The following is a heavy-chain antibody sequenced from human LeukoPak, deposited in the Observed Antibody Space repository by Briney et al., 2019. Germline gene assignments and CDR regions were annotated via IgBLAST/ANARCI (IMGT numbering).Heavy chain of an antibody. D-gene: IGHD2-2*01. Sequence: EASVKVSCKVSGYTLPELSMHWVRQAPGKGLEWMGGFDPEDGETIYAQKFQGRVTMTEDTSTDTAYMELNSLRSDDTAVYYCATDPGEIVPAAKGPRGDYCYGMDVWGQGTTVTVSS. CDR3: ATDPGEIVPAAKGPRGDYCYGMDV. CDR2: FDPEDGET. J-gene: IGHJ6*02. CDR1: GYTLPELS. V-gene: IGHV1-24*01.